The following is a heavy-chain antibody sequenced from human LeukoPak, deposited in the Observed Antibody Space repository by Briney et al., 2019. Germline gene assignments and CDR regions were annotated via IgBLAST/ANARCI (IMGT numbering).Heavy chain of an antibody. CDR1: GYTFTGYY. D-gene: IGHD6-13*01. Sequence: ASVKVSCKASGYTFTGYYMHWVRQAPGQGLEWMGWINPNSGGTNYAQKFQGRVTMTRDTSISTAYMELSRLRSDDPAVYYCARRRQAGREQLEYWGQGTLVTVSS. CDR2: INPNSGGT. J-gene: IGHJ4*02. CDR3: ARRRQAGREQLEY. V-gene: IGHV1-2*02.